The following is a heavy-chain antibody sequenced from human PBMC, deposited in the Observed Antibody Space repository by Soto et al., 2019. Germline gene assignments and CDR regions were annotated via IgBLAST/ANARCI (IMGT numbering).Heavy chain of an antibody. CDR3: ARVPLGTIFGVVMAAQYYYGMDV. V-gene: IGHV1-8*01. J-gene: IGHJ6*02. Sequence: GASVKVSCKASGYTFASCDSRWVRQATGQGLEWMGWMNPNSGNTGYAQKFQGRVTMTRNTSISTAYMELSSLRSEDTAVYYCARVPLGTIFGVVMAAQYYYGMDVWGQGTTVTVSS. CDR2: MNPNSGNT. CDR1: GYTFASCD. D-gene: IGHD3-3*01.